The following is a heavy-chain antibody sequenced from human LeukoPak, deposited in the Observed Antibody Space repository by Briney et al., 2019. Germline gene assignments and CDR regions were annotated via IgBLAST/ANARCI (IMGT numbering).Heavy chain of an antibody. J-gene: IGHJ4*02. CDR2: ISAKNGNT. CDR3: ARVGIGYYDKSGYYPYFCDS. D-gene: IGHD3-22*01. CDR1: GYTFTGYY. V-gene: IGHV1-18*04. Sequence: ASVTVSCKASGYTFTGYYMHWVRQAPGQGLEWMGWISAKNGNTKYTQKFQGRLTMTTDASTSTAYMELRSLRFDDTAVYYCARVGIGYYDKSGYYPYFCDSWGQGTLVTVSS.